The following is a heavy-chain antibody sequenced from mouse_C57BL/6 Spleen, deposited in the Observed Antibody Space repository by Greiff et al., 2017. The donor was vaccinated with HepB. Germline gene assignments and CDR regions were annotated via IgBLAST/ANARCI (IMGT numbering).Heavy chain of an antibody. D-gene: IGHD1-1*02. CDR3: ALGTDYGEPSPY. Sequence: EVQLQQSGPELVKPGASVKMSCKASGYTFTDYNMHWVKQSHGKSLEWIGYINPNNGGTSYNQKFKGKATLTVNKSSSTAYMELRSLTSEDAAVYDCALGTDYGEPSPYWGQGTLVTVSA. CDR2: INPNNGGT. J-gene: IGHJ3*01. V-gene: IGHV1-22*01. CDR1: GYTFTDYN.